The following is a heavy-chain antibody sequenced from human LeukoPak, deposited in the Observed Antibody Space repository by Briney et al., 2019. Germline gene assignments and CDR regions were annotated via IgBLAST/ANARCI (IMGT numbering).Heavy chain of an antibody. V-gene: IGHV1-69*13. J-gene: IGHJ6*03. Sequence: SVKVSCKASGGTFSSYAISWVRQAPGQGLEWMGGIIPIFGTANYAQKFQGRVTITADESTSTAYMELSSLRSEDTAVYYCARAGEVTIFGVVPVYYYYYMDVWGKGTTVTVSS. CDR2: IIPIFGTA. CDR3: ARAGEVTIFGVVPVYYYYYMDV. D-gene: IGHD3-3*01. CDR1: GGTFSSYA.